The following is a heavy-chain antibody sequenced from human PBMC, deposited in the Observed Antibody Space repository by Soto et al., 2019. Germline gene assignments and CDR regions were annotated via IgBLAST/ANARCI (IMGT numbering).Heavy chain of an antibody. V-gene: IGHV3-9*01. D-gene: IGHD6-13*01. CDR3: AKDSWEQQPRNYYYGMDV. CDR2: ISWNSGSI. Sequence: GGSLRLSCAASGFTFDDYAMHWVRQAPGKGLEWVSGISWNSGSIGYADSVKGRFTISRDNAKNSLYLQMNSLRAEDTALYYCAKDSWEQQPRNYYYGMDVWGQGTTVTVSS. CDR1: GFTFDDYA. J-gene: IGHJ6*02.